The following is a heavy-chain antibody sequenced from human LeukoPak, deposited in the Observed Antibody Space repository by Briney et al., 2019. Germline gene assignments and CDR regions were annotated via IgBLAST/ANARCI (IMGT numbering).Heavy chain of an antibody. CDR2: IYYSGST. CDR3: ARDLGSGSYMFDY. V-gene: IGHV4-59*01. Sequence: SETLSLTCTVSGGSISSYYWSWIRQPPGKGLEWIGYIYYSGSTNYSPSLKSRVTISVDTSKNQFSLKLSSVTAADTAVYYCARDLGSGSYMFDYWGQGTLVTVSS. J-gene: IGHJ4*02. CDR1: GGSISSYY. D-gene: IGHD3-10*01.